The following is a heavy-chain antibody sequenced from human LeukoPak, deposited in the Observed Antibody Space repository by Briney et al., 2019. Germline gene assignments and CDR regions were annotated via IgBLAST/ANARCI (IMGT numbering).Heavy chain of an antibody. CDR1: GGSFSGYY. Sequence: SETLSLTCAVYGGSFSGYYWSWIRQPPGKGLEWIGEINHSGSTNYNPSLKNRVTISVDTSKNQFSLKLSSVTAADTAVYYCARVRTGGYSYGYHPNWFDPWGQGTLVTVSS. D-gene: IGHD5-18*01. V-gene: IGHV4-34*01. CDR3: ARVRTGGYSYGYHPNWFDP. CDR2: INHSGST. J-gene: IGHJ5*02.